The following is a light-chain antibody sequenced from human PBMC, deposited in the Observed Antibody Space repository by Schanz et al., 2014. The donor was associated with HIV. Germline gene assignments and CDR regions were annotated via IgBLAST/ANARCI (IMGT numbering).Light chain of an antibody. CDR2: LEGSGTY. CDR1: SGHSTYI. J-gene: IGLJ2*01. Sequence: QLVLTQSSSASASLGASVKLTCTLSSGHSTYIIAWHQQQPGKAPRYLMRLEGSGTYNQGSELPDRFSGSSSGAERYLTISSLQSEDEADYYCQTWGTGIQVFGGGTKLTVL. V-gene: IGLV4-60*03. CDR3: QTWGTGIQV.